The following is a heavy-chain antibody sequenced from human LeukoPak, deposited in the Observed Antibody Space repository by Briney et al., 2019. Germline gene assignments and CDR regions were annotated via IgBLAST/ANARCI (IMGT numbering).Heavy chain of an antibody. D-gene: IGHD6-19*01. J-gene: IGHJ5*02. V-gene: IGHV3-74*01. Sequence: PGRTLRLSCATSRFTFSSYWMLWVRQAPGKGRVWVSRINSDARSTSYADSLKDRFTIPRDIAKNTLYLQMNSLRAEDTAVYYCARGADTGDSSDSWGQGTLVTVSS. CDR3: ARGADTGDSSDS. CDR1: RFTFSSYW. CDR2: INSDARST.